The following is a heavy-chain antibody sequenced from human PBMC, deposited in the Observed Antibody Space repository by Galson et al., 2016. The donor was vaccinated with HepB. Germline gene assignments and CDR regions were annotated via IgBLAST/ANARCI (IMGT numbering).Heavy chain of an antibody. V-gene: IGHV3-30-3*01. CDR3: ARELVGSGWPKYCGLDV. CDR1: GFTFSHYT. J-gene: IGHJ6*02. Sequence: SLRLSCAASGFTFSHYTMHWVRQAPGKGLEWMALISYDGTTKLFADSVKGRVTVSRDNPKNTLYLDMNSVRPEDTGVYYCARELVGSGWPKYCGLDVWGQGTTITVSS. CDR2: ISYDGTTK. D-gene: IGHD6-19*01.